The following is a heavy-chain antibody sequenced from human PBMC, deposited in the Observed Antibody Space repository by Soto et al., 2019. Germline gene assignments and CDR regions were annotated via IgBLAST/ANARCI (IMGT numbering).Heavy chain of an antibody. V-gene: IGHV4-59*04. CDR2: IYYSGTI. D-gene: IGHD6-19*01. CDR3: ARGGAVAGTPGDY. J-gene: IGHJ4*02. Sequence: SETLSLTCTVSGGSISRYYWSWIRQPPGKGLELIVYIYYSGTIYYNPSLKSRVTMSVDTSKNQFSLKLSSVTAADTAVYYCARGGAVAGTPGDYWGQGTLVTVSS. CDR1: GGSISRYY.